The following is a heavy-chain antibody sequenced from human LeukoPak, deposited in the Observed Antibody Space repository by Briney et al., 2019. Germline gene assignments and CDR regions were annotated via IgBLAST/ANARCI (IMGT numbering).Heavy chain of an antibody. CDR1: GFTVSSNY. J-gene: IGHJ4*02. CDR2: IYSGGST. Sequence: PGGSLRLSCAASGFTVSSNYMSWVRQAPGKGLEWVSVIYSGGSTYYADSVKGRFTISRDNSKNTLYLQMNSLRAEVTAVYYCARDSSLEWLPGSFDYWGQGTLVTVSS. V-gene: IGHV3-66*02. CDR3: ARDSSLEWLPGSFDY. D-gene: IGHD3-3*01.